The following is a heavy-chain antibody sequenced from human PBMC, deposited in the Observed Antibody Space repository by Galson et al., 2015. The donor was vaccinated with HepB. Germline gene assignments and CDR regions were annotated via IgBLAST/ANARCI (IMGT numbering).Heavy chain of an antibody. CDR1: GDSFNNYA. J-gene: IGHJ6*02. CDR2: IIPMFGTA. V-gene: IGHV1-69*13. CDR3: ARVYYDILTGYSGYYYYGMDA. Sequence: SVKVSCKASGDSFNNYAISWVRQAPGQGLEWMGGIIPMFGTANYAQRLQGRVTITADDSTSTVYMELSSLRSEDTAVYYYARVYYDILTGYSGYYYYGMDAWGQGTTVTVSS. D-gene: IGHD3-9*01.